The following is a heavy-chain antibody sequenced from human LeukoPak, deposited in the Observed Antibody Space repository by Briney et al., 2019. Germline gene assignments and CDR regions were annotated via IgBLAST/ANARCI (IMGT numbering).Heavy chain of an antibody. CDR3: ARGWWCGELYSDAFDI. D-gene: IGHD3-10*01. CDR1: GGTFSSYA. Sequence: SVKVSCKASGGTFSSYAISWVRQAPGQGLERMGGIIPIFGTANYAQKFQGRVTITADESTSTAYMELSSLRSEDTAVYYCARGWWCGELYSDAFDIWGQGTMVTVSS. V-gene: IGHV1-69*13. CDR2: IIPIFGTA. J-gene: IGHJ3*02.